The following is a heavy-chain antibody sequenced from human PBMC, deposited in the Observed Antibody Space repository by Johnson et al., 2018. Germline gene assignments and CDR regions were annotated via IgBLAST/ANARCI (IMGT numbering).Heavy chain of an antibody. Sequence: EVQLVETGGDLVQPGGSLRLSCEASGFTFTSYWMHWVRQVPGKGLVWVSCISGDGSDTRYADSVKGRFTISKDNAKNTLYLQMNNLRVEDTAVDYCANDDWGPRAFEAWGQETRVTVSS. V-gene: IGHV3-74*02. CDR2: ISGDGSDT. D-gene: IGHD7-27*01. CDR3: ANDDWGPRAFEA. J-gene: IGHJ3*01. CDR1: GFTFTSYW.